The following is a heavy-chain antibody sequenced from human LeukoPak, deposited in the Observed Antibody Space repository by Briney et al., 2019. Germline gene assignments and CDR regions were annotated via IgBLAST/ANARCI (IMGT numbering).Heavy chain of an antibody. CDR2: IIPIFGTA. J-gene: IGHJ3*02. CDR1: GYTYTSYG. V-gene: IGHV1-69*13. Sequence: SVKVSCKASGYTYTSYGISWVRQAPGQGLEWMGGIIPIFGTANYAQKFQGRVTITADESTSTAYMELSSLRSEDTAVYYCARDLGSGWCHAFDIWGQGTMVTVSS. CDR3: ARDLGSGWCHAFDI. D-gene: IGHD6-19*01.